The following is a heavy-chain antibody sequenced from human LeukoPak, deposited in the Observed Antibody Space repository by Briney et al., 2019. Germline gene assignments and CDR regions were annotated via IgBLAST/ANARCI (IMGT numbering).Heavy chain of an antibody. Sequence: SETLSLTCTVSGGSISSYYWSWIRQPPGKGLEWIGYIYYSGSTNYNPSLKSRVTISVDTSKNQFSLKLSSVTAADTAVYYCAKGPWDYGGEFDYWGQGTLVTVSS. J-gene: IGHJ4*02. V-gene: IGHV4-59*01. CDR1: GGSISSYY. CDR2: IYYSGST. CDR3: AKGPWDYGGEFDY. D-gene: IGHD4-23*01.